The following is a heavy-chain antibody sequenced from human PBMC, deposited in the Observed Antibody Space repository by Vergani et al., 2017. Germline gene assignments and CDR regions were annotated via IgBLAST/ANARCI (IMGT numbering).Heavy chain of an antibody. V-gene: IGHV1-58*01. CDR1: GFTFTSSA. D-gene: IGHD2-2*01. J-gene: IGHJ6*02. CDR3: AKGGHCSSTSCYGIYYGMDV. Sequence: QMQLVQSGPEVKKPGTSVKVSCKASGFTFTSSAVQWVRQARGQRLEWIGWIVVGSGNTNYAQKFQGRVTMTRDTSISTAYMELSRLRSDDTAVYYCAKGGHCSSTSCYGIYYGMDVWGQGTTVTVSS. CDR2: IVVGSGNT.